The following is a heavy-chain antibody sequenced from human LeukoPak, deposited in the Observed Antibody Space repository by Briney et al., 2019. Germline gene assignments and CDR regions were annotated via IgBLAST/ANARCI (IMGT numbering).Heavy chain of an antibody. CDR1: GFTFTSYW. CDR2: IKPDGDS. D-gene: IGHD1-14*01. Sequence: GGSLRLSCAASGFTFTSYWMNWVRQAPGKGLEWVANIKPDGDSYYVDSVKGRFTISRDNAKNTLNLQMNSLRAEDTAVYYCAREDGTFDYWGQGALVTVSS. V-gene: IGHV3-7*01. CDR3: AREDGTFDY. J-gene: IGHJ4*02.